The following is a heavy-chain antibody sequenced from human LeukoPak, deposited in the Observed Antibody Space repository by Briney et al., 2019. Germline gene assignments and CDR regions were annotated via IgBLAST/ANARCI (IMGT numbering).Heavy chain of an antibody. Sequence: GGSLRLSCAASGFTFSSYGMTWVRQAPGKGLEWVSVIYSGGSTYYADSVKGRFTISRDNSKNTLYLQMNSLRAEDTAVYYCARDLRGVIIHWGQGTLVTVSS. V-gene: IGHV3-53*01. CDR2: IYSGGST. CDR3: ARDLRGVIIH. D-gene: IGHD3-10*01. CDR1: GFTFSSYG. J-gene: IGHJ4*02.